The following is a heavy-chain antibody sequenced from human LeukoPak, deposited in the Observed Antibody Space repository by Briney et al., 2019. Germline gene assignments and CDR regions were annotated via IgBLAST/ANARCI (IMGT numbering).Heavy chain of an antibody. J-gene: IGHJ4*02. D-gene: IGHD5-24*01. CDR1: GGSISGGVYY. CDR3: ARGADAYKVAY. Sequence: PSETLSLTCAVAGGSISGGVYYWSWVRQHPGKGLEWIGCIHPTGNLYYNPSLTGRSTISVDTSKSHFSLNLTSVTAADTAVYYCARGADAYKVAYWSQGTLVTVSS. CDR2: IHPTGNL. V-gene: IGHV4-31*11.